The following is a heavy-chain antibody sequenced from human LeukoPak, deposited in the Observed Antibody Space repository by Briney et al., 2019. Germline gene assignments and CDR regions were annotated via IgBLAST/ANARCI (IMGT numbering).Heavy chain of an antibody. CDR2: IYYSGST. V-gene: IGHV4-59*12. CDR3: ARETADYYDSQAGDAFDI. J-gene: IGHJ3*02. Sequence: SETLSLTCTVSGGSISNYYWSWIRQPPGKGLEWIGYIYYSGSTNYNPSLKSRVTISVDTSKNQFSLKLSSVTAADTAVYYCARETADYYDSQAGDAFDIWGQGTMVTVSS. D-gene: IGHD3-22*01. CDR1: GGSISNYY.